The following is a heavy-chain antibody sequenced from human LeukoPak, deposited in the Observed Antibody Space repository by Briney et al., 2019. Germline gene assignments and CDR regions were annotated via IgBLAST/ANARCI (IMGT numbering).Heavy chain of an antibody. J-gene: IGHJ4*02. D-gene: IGHD3-16*02. CDR1: GGSISSSF. V-gene: IGHV4-59*08. Sequence: PAETLSLTCTVSGGSISSSFWSWIRQPPGKGVEWIGYIHYTGSTSYNPSLKSRVTMSLDTSKNQFSLKLSSVTAADTAVYYCARSLIYDYVWGSYRYTNYFDYWGQGTLVTVSS. CDR2: IHYTGST. CDR3: ARSLIYDYVWGSYRYTNYFDY.